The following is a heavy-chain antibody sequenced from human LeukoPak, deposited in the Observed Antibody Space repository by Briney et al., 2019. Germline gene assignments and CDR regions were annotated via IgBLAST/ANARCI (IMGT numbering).Heavy chain of an antibody. CDR2: INPSGGST. D-gene: IGHD1-26*01. J-gene: IGHJ4*02. V-gene: IGHV1-46*01. CDR3: ARKGRSTLDY. CDR1: GYTFTSYY. Sequence: ASVKVSCKASGYTFTSYYMHWVRQAPGQGLEWMGIINPSGGSTSYAQNFQGRVSMARDTSVSTAFMELRGLRSDDTAIYFCARKGRSTLDYWGQGTLVTLSS.